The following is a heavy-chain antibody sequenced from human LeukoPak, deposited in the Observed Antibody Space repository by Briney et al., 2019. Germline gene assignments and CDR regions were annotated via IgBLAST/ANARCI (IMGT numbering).Heavy chain of an antibody. CDR1: GFTFSSYE. CDR3: ARIDYGDYVLVDY. Sequence: GGSLRLSCAASGFTFSSYEMNWVRQAPGKGLEWVSYISSSGSTIYYADSVKGRFTISRDNAKNSLYLQMNSLRAEDTAVYYCARIDYGDYVLVDYWGQGTLVTVSS. V-gene: IGHV3-48*03. J-gene: IGHJ4*02. D-gene: IGHD4-17*01. CDR2: ISSSGSTI.